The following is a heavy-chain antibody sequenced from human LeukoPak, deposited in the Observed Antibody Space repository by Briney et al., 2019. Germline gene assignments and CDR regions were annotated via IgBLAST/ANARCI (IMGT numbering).Heavy chain of an antibody. Sequence: ASVKVSCKTSGYTFTGYYIHWVRQAPGQGLEWMGRINPNSGGTNSAQKFQGRVTMTRDTSITTAYMELSSLRSDDTAVYYCAGVVPSSSINHWGQGTLVTVSS. CDR1: GYTFTGYY. V-gene: IGHV1-2*06. J-gene: IGHJ5*02. CDR2: INPNSGGT. D-gene: IGHD6-19*01. CDR3: AGVVPSSSINH.